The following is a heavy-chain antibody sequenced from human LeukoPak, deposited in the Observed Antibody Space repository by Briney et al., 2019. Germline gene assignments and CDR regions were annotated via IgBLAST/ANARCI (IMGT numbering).Heavy chain of an antibody. D-gene: IGHD1-1*01. Sequence: GGSLRLSCVSSGSGFTFTRYAMRWVRQAPGKGLQWVATISASGGETNYADSVKGRFTISRDNSNYILYLQMNSLTDADAAVYYCANRGTTGSWGQGTLVAVSS. CDR2: ISASGGET. V-gene: IGHV3-23*01. CDR1: GFTFTRYA. CDR3: ANRGTTGS. J-gene: IGHJ5*02.